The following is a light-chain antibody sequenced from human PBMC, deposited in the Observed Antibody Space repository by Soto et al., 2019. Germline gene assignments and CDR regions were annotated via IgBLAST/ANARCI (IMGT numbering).Light chain of an antibody. CDR3: SSFAGTNSLV. CDR2: EVT. Sequence: QSALRQPPSAFGSPGQSFTISCTGTTSDIGANNYVSWYQQRPGKAPKLIIYEVTRRPSGVPDRIFGSKYDPTASLTVSGLQAEDEADYYCSSFAGTNSLVFGTGTKVTVL. CDR1: TSDIGANNY. V-gene: IGLV2-8*01. J-gene: IGLJ1*01.